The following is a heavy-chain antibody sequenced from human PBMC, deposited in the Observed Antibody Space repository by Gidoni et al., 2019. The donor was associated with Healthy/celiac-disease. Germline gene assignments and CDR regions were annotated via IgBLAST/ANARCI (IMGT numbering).Heavy chain of an antibody. CDR3: ARDQGSYGYLAFDY. J-gene: IGHJ4*02. V-gene: IGHV4-59*01. CDR2: IYYRGST. D-gene: IGHD5-18*01. Sequence: QVQLQESGPGLVKPSETLSLTCPVSVGSISSYYWSWIRQPPGKGLEWIGYIYYRGSTNYNPSLKSRVTISVDTSKNQFSLKLSSVTAADTAVYYCARDQGSYGYLAFDYWGQGTLVTVSS. CDR1: VGSISSYY.